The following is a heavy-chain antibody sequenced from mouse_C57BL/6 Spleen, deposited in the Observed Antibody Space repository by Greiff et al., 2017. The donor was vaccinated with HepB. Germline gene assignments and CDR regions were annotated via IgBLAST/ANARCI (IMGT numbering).Heavy chain of an antibody. V-gene: IGHV1-50*01. CDR1: GYTFTSYW. CDR2: IDPSDSYT. Sequence: QVQLQQPGAELVKPGASVKLSCKASGYTFTSYWMQWVKQRPGQGLEWIGEIDPSDSYTNYNQKFKGKATLTVDTSSSTAYMQLSSLTSEDSAVYYCARGVDGYYNYWGQGTTLTVSS. J-gene: IGHJ2*01. D-gene: IGHD2-3*01. CDR3: ARGVDGYYNY.